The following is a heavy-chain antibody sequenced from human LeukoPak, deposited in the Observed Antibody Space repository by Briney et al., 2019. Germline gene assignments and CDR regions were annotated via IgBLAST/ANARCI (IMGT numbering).Heavy chain of an antibody. Sequence: GGSLRLSCAASGFTFSSYGMHWVRQAPGKGLEWVAVIWYDGSNKYYADSVKGRFTISRDNSKNTLYLQMNSLRAEDTAVYYCARDSGTWFYLQDWGQGTLVTVSS. V-gene: IGHV3-33*01. CDR2: IWYDGSNK. CDR3: ARDSGTWFYLQD. J-gene: IGHJ1*01. D-gene: IGHD2/OR15-2a*01. CDR1: GFTFSSYG.